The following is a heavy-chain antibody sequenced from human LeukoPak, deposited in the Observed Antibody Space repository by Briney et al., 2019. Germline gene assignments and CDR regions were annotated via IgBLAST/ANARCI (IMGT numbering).Heavy chain of an antibody. D-gene: IGHD2-8*02. CDR1: VYTFTGYY. V-gene: IGHV1-2*02. CDR2: ITPNSGGT. CDR3: ARDSTLGYCTGGVCYWFDP. Sequence: ASVKVSCKASVYTFTGYYMHWVRQAPGQGLEWMGWITPNSGGTNYAQKFQGRVTMTRDTSISTAYMELSRLRSDDTAVYYCARDSTLGYCTGGVCYWFDPWGQGTLVTVSS. J-gene: IGHJ5*02.